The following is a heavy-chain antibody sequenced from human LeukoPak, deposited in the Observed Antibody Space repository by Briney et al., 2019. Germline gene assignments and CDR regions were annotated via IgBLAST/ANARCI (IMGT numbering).Heavy chain of an antibody. Sequence: SETLSLTCAVYGGSFSGYYWSWIRQPPGKGLEWIGEINHSGSTNYNPSLKSRVTISVDTSKNQFSLKLSSVTAADTAVYYCARASAYSRSSGVNYWGQGTLVTVSS. CDR2: INHSGST. J-gene: IGHJ4*02. V-gene: IGHV4-34*01. D-gene: IGHD6-6*01. CDR3: ARASAYSRSSGVNY. CDR1: GGSFSGYY.